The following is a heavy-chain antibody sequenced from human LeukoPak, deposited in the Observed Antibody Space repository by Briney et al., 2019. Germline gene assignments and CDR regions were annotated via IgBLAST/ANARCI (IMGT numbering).Heavy chain of an antibody. CDR3: AKAEIVATPGDEGWAIDFDY. D-gene: IGHD5-12*01. CDR1: GFTFSSYS. Sequence: GGSLRLSCAASGFTFSSYSMNWVRQAPGKGLEWVSSISSSSSYIYYADSVKGRFTISRDNAKNSLYLQMNSLRAEDTAVYYCAKAEIVATPGDEGWAIDFDYWGQGTLVTVSS. CDR2: ISSSSSYI. V-gene: IGHV3-21*04. J-gene: IGHJ4*02.